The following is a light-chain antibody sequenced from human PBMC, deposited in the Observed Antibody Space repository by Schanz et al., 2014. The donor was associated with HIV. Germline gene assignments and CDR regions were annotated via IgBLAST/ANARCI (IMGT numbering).Light chain of an antibody. J-gene: IGLJ2*01. CDR3: SSYVDTYSVV. CDR2: DVS. Sequence: QSVLTQPASVSGSPGQSITISCTGTSSDVGGYNYVSWYQQHPGKAPKLMIYDVSNRPSGVSNRFSGSKSGNTASLTISGLQAEDEADYYCSSYVDTYSVVFGGGTKLTVL. V-gene: IGLV2-14*03. CDR1: SSDVGGYNY.